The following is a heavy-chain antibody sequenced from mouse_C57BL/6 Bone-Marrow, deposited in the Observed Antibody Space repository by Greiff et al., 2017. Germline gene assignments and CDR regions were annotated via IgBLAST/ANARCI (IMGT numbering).Heavy chain of an antibody. CDR3: ARLHSSGYFDY. V-gene: IGHV5-6*02. CDR1: RFTFSSYG. D-gene: IGHD3-2*02. J-gene: IGHJ2*01. Sequence: EVKVEESGGDLVKPGGSLKLSCAASRFTFSSYGMSWVRQTPDKRPEWVATISSGGSYTYYPDSVKGRVTISRDNAKTTLYLQMSSLKSEDTAMYYCARLHSSGYFDYWGQGTTLTVSS. CDR2: ISSGGSYT.